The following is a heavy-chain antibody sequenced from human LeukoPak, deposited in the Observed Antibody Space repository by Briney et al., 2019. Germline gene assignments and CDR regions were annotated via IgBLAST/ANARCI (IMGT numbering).Heavy chain of an antibody. CDR1: GYTFTGYY. Sequence: ASVKVSCKASGYTFTGYYMHWVRQAPGQGLEWMGWINPNSGGTNYARKFQGRVTMTRDTSISTAYMELSRLRSDDTAVYYCARGSPPAAIVFYYYMDVWGKGTTVTVSS. CDR3: ARGSPPAAIVFYYYMDV. D-gene: IGHD2-2*02. CDR2: INPNSGGT. V-gene: IGHV1-2*02. J-gene: IGHJ6*03.